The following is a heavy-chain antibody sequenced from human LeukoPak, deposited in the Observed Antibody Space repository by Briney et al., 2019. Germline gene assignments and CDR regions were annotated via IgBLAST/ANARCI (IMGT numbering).Heavy chain of an antibody. Sequence: GGSLRLSCSASGFTFSSYEINWVRQAAGKGLEWISYISSSGSTRYYADSVKGRFTISKDSARNSLYLQMNSLRVEDTAVYYCARSPRAGYCSGGSCYLDYWGPGTLVTVSS. D-gene: IGHD2-15*01. CDR3: ARSPRAGYCSGGSCYLDY. CDR1: GFTFSSYE. CDR2: ISSSGSTR. J-gene: IGHJ4*02. V-gene: IGHV3-48*03.